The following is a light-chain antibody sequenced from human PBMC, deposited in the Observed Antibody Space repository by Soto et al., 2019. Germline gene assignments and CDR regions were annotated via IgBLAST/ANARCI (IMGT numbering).Light chain of an antibody. CDR3: QQYGSSPYT. CDR1: QSVSSSY. V-gene: IGKV3-20*01. CDR2: GAG. J-gene: IGKJ2*01. Sequence: EIVLTQSPGTQSLSPGEGATLSCRASQSVSSSYLAWYQQKPGEAPRLLIYGAGSRATGIPDRFSGSGSGTDFTLTISRLKTEDFAVYYCQQYGSSPYTFSQGTKLQIK.